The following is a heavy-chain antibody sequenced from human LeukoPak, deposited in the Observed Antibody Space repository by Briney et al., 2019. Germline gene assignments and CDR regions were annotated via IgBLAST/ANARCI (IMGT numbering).Heavy chain of an antibody. D-gene: IGHD6-19*01. CDR1: GGSISNYY. CDR3: ARSPSALYTSGWYYFDY. Sequence: SEALSLTCTVSGGSISNYYWSWIRQPPGKGLEWIGYVYSSGSTNYNPSLKSRVTMSADTSKKQFSLKLNSVTATDTAVYYCARSPSALYTSGWYYFDYWGQGTLVTVSS. CDR2: VYSSGST. J-gene: IGHJ4*02. V-gene: IGHV4-59*01.